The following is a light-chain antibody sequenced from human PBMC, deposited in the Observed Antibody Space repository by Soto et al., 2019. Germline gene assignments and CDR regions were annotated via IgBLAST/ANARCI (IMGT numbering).Light chain of an antibody. CDR3: QQYSNWPYT. CDR1: QSVSSN. J-gene: IGKJ2*01. Sequence: EIVMTQSPATLSVSPGERATLSCRASQSVSSNLAWYQQKPGQAPRLLIYGASTRATGIPVRFSGSGSGTEFTLTISSLQSEDSAVYSCQQYSNWPYTFGQGTKLEIK. V-gene: IGKV3-15*01. CDR2: GAS.